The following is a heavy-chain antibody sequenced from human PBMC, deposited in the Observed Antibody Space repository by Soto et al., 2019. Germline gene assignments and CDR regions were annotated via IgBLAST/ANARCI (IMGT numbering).Heavy chain of an antibody. J-gene: IGHJ4*02. Sequence: EVQLVESGGGLVQPGGSLRLSCAASGFTFSPFWMHWVRQVPGKGPVWVSRINSDGNSTSYADSVKGRSTISRDNAKNTQELKMNSLSAEDTAVYYCARGSNHFDYWGQGTLVTVSS. D-gene: IGHD4-4*01. CDR1: GFTFSPFW. CDR2: INSDGNST. CDR3: ARGSNHFDY. V-gene: IGHV3-74*01.